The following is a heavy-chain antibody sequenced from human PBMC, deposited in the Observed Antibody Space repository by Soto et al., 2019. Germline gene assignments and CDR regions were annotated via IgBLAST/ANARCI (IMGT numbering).Heavy chain of an antibody. J-gene: IGHJ4*02. CDR2: IWHDGSNK. V-gene: IGHV3-33*01. CDR1: GFTFNNYG. Sequence: QVQLVESGGGVVQPGRSLRLSCAATGFTFNNYGMHWVRQAPGKGLEWGALIWHDGSNKGYADSVKGRFTISRDNSKNTLNLQMNSLRVEDTAVYYCTRAAIKGELLDYWGQGTQVTVSS. CDR3: TRAAIKGELLDY. D-gene: IGHD1-26*01.